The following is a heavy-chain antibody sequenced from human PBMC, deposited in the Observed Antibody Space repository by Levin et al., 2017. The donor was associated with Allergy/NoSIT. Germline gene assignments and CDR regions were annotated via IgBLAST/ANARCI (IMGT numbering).Heavy chain of an antibody. CDR1: GGTFSSYA. D-gene: IGHD4-17*01. CDR2: IIPIFGTA. Sequence: ASVKVSCKASGGTFSSYAISWVRQAPGQGLEWMGGIIPIFGTANYAQKFQGRVTITADESTSTAYMELSSLRSEDTAVYYCARNDYGDYVLTYWGQGTLVTVSS. V-gene: IGHV1-69*13. CDR3: ARNDYGDYVLTY. J-gene: IGHJ4*02.